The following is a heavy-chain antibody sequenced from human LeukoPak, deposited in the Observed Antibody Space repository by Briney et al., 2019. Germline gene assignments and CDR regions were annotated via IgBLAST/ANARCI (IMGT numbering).Heavy chain of an antibody. CDR2: TYYSGST. V-gene: IGHV4-59*12. D-gene: IGHD3-10*01. CDR1: GGSISSYY. J-gene: IGHJ3*02. CDR3: ASDGSGSYDAFDI. Sequence: SETLSLTCTVSGGSISSYYWSWIRQPPGKGLEWIGSTYYSGSTYYNPSLKSRVTISVDTSKNQFSLKLSSVTAADTAVYYCASDGSGSYDAFDIWGQGTMVTVSS.